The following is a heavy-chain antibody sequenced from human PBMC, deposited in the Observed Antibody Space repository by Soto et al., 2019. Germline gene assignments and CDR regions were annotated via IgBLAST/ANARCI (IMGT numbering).Heavy chain of an antibody. J-gene: IGHJ5*02. CDR1: GYTFTSYA. CDR2: ISADNGNT. V-gene: IGHV1-3*01. Sequence: ASVKVSCKASGYTFTSYAMHWVRQAPGQRLEWMGWISADNGNTKYAQKLQGRVTMTTDTSTSTAYMELRSLRSDDTAVYYCARDLAVANYNWFDPWGQGTLVTVSS. CDR3: ARDLAVANYNWFDP. D-gene: IGHD6-19*01.